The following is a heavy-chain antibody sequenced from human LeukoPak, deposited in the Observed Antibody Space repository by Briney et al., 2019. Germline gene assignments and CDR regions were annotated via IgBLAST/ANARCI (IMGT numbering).Heavy chain of an antibody. D-gene: IGHD3-3*01. CDR2: INPNSGGT. V-gene: IGHV1-2*02. Sequence: ASVKVSCKASGYTFTGYYMHWVRQAPGQGLEWMGWINPNSGGTNYAQKFQGRVTMTRDTSISTAYMELSRLRSDDTAVYYCARTFPYDFWSGYSTYFDYWGQGTLVTVSS. J-gene: IGHJ4*02. CDR1: GYTFTGYY. CDR3: ARTFPYDFWSGYSTYFDY.